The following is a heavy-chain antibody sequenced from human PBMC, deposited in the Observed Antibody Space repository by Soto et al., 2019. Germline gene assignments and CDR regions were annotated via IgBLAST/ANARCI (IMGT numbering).Heavy chain of an antibody. CDR1: GFTFSSYA. Sequence: GGSLRLSCAASGFTFSSYAMSWVRQAPGKGLEWVSAISGSGGSTYYADSVKGRFTISRDNSKNTLYLQMNSLRAEDTAVYYCAKDPLAAPVPWDYYYYGMDVWGQGTTVTVSS. V-gene: IGHV3-23*01. CDR3: AKDPLAAPVPWDYYYYGMDV. CDR2: ISGSGGST. D-gene: IGHD6-6*01. J-gene: IGHJ6*02.